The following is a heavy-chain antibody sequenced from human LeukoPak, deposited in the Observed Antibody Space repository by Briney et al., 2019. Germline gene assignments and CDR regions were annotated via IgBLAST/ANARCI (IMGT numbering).Heavy chain of an antibody. CDR3: AVYRH. J-gene: IGHJ3*01. CDR2: IYAGNGNT. CDR1: GYTFTSYI. D-gene: IGHD5/OR15-5a*01. V-gene: IGHV1-3*01. Sequence: ASVKLSCKASGYTFTSYIVHWVRQSPGQGLEWMGWIYAGNGNTKYSQKFQGRVAITRDTSASTAYMELSSLRSEDTAVYYCAVYRHWGQGTMVTVSS.